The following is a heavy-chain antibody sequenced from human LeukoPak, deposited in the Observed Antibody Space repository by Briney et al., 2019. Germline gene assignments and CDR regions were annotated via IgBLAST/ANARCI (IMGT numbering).Heavy chain of an antibody. CDR1: GYSISSGYY. Sequence: SETLSLTCTVSGYSISSGYYWGWIRQPPGKGLEWIGSIYYSGSTYYNPSLKSRVTISVDTSKNQFSLKLSSVTAADTAVYYCARQRASSGYSGYHTIDYWGQGTLVTVSS. CDR2: IYYSGST. V-gene: IGHV4-38-2*02. D-gene: IGHD3-22*01. CDR3: ARQRASSGYSGYHTIDY. J-gene: IGHJ4*02.